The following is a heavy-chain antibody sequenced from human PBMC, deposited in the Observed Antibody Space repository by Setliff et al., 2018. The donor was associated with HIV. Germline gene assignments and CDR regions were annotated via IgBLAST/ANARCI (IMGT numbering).Heavy chain of an antibody. CDR2: INHSGTT. CDR3: ATVIGWNDATDC. D-gene: IGHD1-1*01. CDR1: GGSFSGHY. Sequence: SETLSLTCAVYGGSFSGHYWSWIRQPPGKGLEWIGEINHSGTTNYNPSLKSRVIMSIDTSKNQFSLKLTSVTAADTAVYYCATVIGWNDATDCWGQGALVTVSS. J-gene: IGHJ4*02. V-gene: IGHV4-34*01.